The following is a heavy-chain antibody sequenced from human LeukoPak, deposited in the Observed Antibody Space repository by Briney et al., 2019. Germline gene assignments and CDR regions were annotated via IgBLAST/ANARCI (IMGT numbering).Heavy chain of an antibody. Sequence: GGSLRLSCAASGFTFSSYSMNWLRQAPGKGLEWVSSISSSSSYIYYAYSVKRRFTISKDNTKNSLYLTMSSLRAEDKAVYYCAREGRVVPAAMYFLMGCSFDPWGQGTLVTVSS. D-gene: IGHD2-2*01. J-gene: IGHJ5*02. V-gene: IGHV3-21*01. CDR2: ISSSSSYI. CDR3: AREGRVVPAAMYFLMGCSFDP. CDR1: GFTFSSYS.